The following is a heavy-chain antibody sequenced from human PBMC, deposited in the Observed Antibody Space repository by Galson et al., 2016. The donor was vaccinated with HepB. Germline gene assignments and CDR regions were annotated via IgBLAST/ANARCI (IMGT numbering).Heavy chain of an antibody. CDR1: GYSFPNFY. J-gene: IGHJ4*02. CDR2: INPSRGST. D-gene: IGHD3-10*01. CDR3: ARSRGAAATGGFDL. V-gene: IGHV1-46*01. Sequence: CQASGYSFPNFYIHWVRQAPGQGLEWMGLINPSRGSTNYAQKFQGRVTMSRDTSTSTVYMELSGLRSEDTADYFCARSRGAAATGGFDLWGQATLVIVSS.